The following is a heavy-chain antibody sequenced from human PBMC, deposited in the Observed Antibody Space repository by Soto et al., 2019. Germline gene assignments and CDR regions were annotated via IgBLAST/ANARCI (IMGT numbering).Heavy chain of an antibody. CDR3: ASPKIAFYNWFDP. D-gene: IGHD3-3*02. CDR1: GGSISSSSYY. V-gene: IGHV4-39*01. Sequence: ETLSLTCTVSGGSISSSSYYWGWIRQPPGKGLEWIGSIYYSGSTYYNPSLKSRVTISVDTSKNQFSLKLSSVTAADTAVYYCASPKIAFYNWFDPWGQGTLVTVS. J-gene: IGHJ5*02. CDR2: IYYSGST.